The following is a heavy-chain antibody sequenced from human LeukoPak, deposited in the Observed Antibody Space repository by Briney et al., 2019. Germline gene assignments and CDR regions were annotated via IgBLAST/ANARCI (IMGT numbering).Heavy chain of an antibody. V-gene: IGHV3-23*01. J-gene: IGHJ4*02. CDR2: ISGNGAST. Sequence: GRSLRLSCAAAAFTFSSSAMSCVRQAPGNGLELVSAISGNGASTYSADSVKGRFTMSRDTTKNTRYLQMSRLRAQESTVYRCAKDFSSSGWHYYFDCWGQGTLVTVSS. CDR1: AFTFSSSA. CDR3: AKDFSSSGWHYYFDC. D-gene: IGHD6-19*01.